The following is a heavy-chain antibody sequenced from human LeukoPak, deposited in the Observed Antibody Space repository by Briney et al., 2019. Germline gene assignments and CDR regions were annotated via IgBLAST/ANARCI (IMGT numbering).Heavy chain of an antibody. D-gene: IGHD6-13*01. CDR2: INPSGGST. V-gene: IGHV1-46*01. CDR1: GYTFTSNY. Sequence: ASVKVSCKASGYTFTSNYMHWVRQAPGQGLEWMGIINPSGGSTNYAQMFQGRVTMTRDTSTSTVYMDLSSLRSEDTAVYYCAKGPAPSTGWPFDYWGQGTLVTVSS. CDR3: AKGPAPSTGWPFDY. J-gene: IGHJ4*02.